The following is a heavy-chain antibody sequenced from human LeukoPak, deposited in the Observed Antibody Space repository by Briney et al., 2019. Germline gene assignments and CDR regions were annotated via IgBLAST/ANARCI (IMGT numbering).Heavy chain of an antibody. J-gene: IGHJ3*02. V-gene: IGHV1-8*03. Sequence: ASVKVSCKASGYTFTSYDINWVRQATGQGLEWMGWMNPNSGNTGYAQKFQGRVTITRNTSISTAYMEMSSLRSEDTAVYYCARGGGTTGTSHAFDIWGQGTMVTVSS. CDR3: ARGGGTTGTSHAFDI. CDR2: MNPNSGNT. CDR1: GYTFTSYD. D-gene: IGHD1-1*01.